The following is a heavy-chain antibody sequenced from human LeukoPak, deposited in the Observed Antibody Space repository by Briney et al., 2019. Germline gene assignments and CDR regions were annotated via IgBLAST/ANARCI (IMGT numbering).Heavy chain of an antibody. V-gene: IGHV5-51*01. CDR1: GYRFTSYW. J-gene: IGHJ3*02. CDR3: ARPGGPESSSDAFDI. Sequence: GESLKISCKGSGYRFTSYWIGWVRQMPGKGLEWMGIIYPGDSDTRYSPSFQGQVTISADKSISTAYLQWSSLKASDTAMYYCARPGGPESSSDAFDIWGQGTMVSVSS. CDR2: IYPGDSDT. D-gene: IGHD1-14*01.